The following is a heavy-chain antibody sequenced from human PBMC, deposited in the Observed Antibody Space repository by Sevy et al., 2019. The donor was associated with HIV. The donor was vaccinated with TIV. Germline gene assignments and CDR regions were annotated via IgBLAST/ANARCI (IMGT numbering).Heavy chain of an antibody. CDR3: ANHLESAFVDY. J-gene: IGHJ4*02. V-gene: IGHV3-23*01. CDR1: GFTFSSYA. Sequence: GGSPRLSCAASGFTFSSYAMSWVRQAPGKGLEWVSAISGSGGSTYYADSVKGRFTISRDNSKNTLYLQMNSLRAEDTAVYYCANHLESAFVDYWGQGTLVTVSS. D-gene: IGHD3-3*01. CDR2: ISGSGGST.